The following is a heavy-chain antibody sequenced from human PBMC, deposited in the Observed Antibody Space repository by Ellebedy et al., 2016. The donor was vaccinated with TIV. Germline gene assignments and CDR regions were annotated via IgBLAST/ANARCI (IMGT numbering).Heavy chain of an antibody. D-gene: IGHD6-13*01. CDR2: IIPILGLA. CDR1: GGTFSSYA. J-gene: IGHJ3*02. Sequence: ASVQVSCKASGGTFSSYAISWVRQAPGQGLEWMGRIIPILGLANYAQKFQGRVTITADKSTSTAYMELSSLRSEDTAVYYCASLATADRGDAFDIWGQGTMVTVSS. V-gene: IGHV1-69*04. CDR3: ASLATADRGDAFDI.